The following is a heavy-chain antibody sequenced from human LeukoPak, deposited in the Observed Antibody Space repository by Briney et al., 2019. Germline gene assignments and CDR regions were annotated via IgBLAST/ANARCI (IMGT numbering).Heavy chain of an antibody. Sequence: ASVKVSCTASGYTFTSSSMRSVRQAPGQGLEWMGIIKPSGGSTSYAKKFQGRVTMTRETSTSTVYMELSSLRCEDTAVYYCAREVLGKGSFDYWGQGTLDTVSS. CDR3: AREVLGKGSFDY. CDR2: IKPSGGST. V-gene: IGHV1-46*01. CDR1: GYTFTSSS. D-gene: IGHD4-23*01. J-gene: IGHJ4*02.